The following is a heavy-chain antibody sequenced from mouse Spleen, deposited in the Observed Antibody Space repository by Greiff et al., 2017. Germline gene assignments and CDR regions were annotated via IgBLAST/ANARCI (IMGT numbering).Heavy chain of an antibody. Sequence: DVKLVESGGGLVKPGGSLKLSCAASGFTFSDYGMHWVRQAPEKGLEWVAYISSGSSTIYYADTVKGRFTISRDNAKNTLFLQMTSLRSEDTAMYYCARGTTVVAGDYWGQGTTLTVSS. CDR3: ARGTTVVAGDY. J-gene: IGHJ2*01. CDR2: ISSGSSTI. D-gene: IGHD1-1*01. V-gene: IGHV5-17*01. CDR1: GFTFSDYG.